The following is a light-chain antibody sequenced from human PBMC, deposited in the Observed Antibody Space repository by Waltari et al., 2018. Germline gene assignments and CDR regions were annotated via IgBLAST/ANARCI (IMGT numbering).Light chain of an antibody. CDR1: QYIGGY. Sequence: DIQMTQSPSSLSASVGDTVTISCRPSQYIGGYLNWYQLKGGKAPKPLIAGSPRLQDGVPSRFTGSGSGTDFTLTSSSLHSDDFAIYVCQQSFIPPWTFGQGTKVDI. CDR3: QQSFIPPWT. V-gene: IGKV1-39*01. CDR2: GSP. J-gene: IGKJ1*01.